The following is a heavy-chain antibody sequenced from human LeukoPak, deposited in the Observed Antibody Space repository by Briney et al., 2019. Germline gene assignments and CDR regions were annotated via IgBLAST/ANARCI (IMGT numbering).Heavy chain of an antibody. Sequence: PGGSLRLSCAASGFTFSTYTMNWVRQAPGKGLEWVSYITTTSTTKLYADSVRGRFTISRDNAKNSLFLQMNSLRAEDTAVYYCARDYCSGDSCYDYWGQGTLVTVSS. CDR3: ARDYCSGDSCYDY. J-gene: IGHJ4*02. CDR1: GFTFSTYT. V-gene: IGHV3-48*04. CDR2: ITTTSTTK. D-gene: IGHD2-15*01.